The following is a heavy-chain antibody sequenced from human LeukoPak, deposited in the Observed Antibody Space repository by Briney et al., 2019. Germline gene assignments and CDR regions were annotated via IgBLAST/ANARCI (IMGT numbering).Heavy chain of an antibody. V-gene: IGHV1-69*13. Sequence: SVKVSCKASGGTFSSYAISWVRQAPGQGLEWMGGIIPIFGTANYAQKFQGRVTITADESTSTAYMELSSLRSEDTAVYYCAAEAGYSYGPSYYFDYWGQGTLVTVSS. CDR3: AAEAGYSYGPSYYFDY. J-gene: IGHJ4*02. D-gene: IGHD5-18*01. CDR1: GGTFSSYA. CDR2: IIPIFGTA.